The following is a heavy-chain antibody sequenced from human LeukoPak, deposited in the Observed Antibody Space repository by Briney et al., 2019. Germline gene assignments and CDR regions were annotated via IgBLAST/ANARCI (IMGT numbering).Heavy chain of an antibody. Sequence: ASVKVSCKASGGTFSSYAISWVRQAPGQGLEWMGRIIPILGIANYAQKFQGRVTITADKSTSTAYMELSSLRSEDTAVYYCASHPYCSGGSCYGWWFDPWGQGTLVTVSS. CDR2: IIPILGIA. D-gene: IGHD2-15*01. CDR1: GGTFSSYA. V-gene: IGHV1-69*04. J-gene: IGHJ5*02. CDR3: ASHPYCSGGSCYGWWFDP.